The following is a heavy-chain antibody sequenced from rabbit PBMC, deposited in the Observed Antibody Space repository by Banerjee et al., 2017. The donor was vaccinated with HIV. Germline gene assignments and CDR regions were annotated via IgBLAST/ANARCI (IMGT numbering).Heavy chain of an antibody. Sequence: QSLEESGGGLVNPDESLTLTCTASGFSFINYYMCWVRQAPGKGLEWIACINTISGDTVYATWAKGRFTISKASWTTVTLQMTSLTAADTASYFCARDLAGVIGWNFNLWGPGTLVTVS. V-gene: IGHV1S40*01. D-gene: IGHD4-1*01. CDR1: GFSFINYY. CDR2: INTISGDT. CDR3: ARDLAGVIGWNFNL. J-gene: IGHJ4*01.